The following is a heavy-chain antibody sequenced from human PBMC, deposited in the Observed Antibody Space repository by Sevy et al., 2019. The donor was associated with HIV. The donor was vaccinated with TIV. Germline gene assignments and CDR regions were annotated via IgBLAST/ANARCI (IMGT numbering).Heavy chain of an antibody. CDR1: GYTLTQLS. D-gene: IGHD2-15*01. J-gene: IGHJ4*02. CDR3: ATTREYYQGRSGYFDY. CDR2: FDPEDGER. V-gene: IGHV1-24*01. Sequence: SSVKVSCKVSGYTLTQLSMHWVRQAPGKGLEWMGRFDPEDGERIYAQKFQGRITMTEDTSTDTAYMDLSSLKSDDTAAYYCATTREYYQGRSGYFDYWGQGALVTVSS.